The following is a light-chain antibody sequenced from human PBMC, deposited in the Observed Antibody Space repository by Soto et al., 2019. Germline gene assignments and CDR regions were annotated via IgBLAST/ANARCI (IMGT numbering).Light chain of an antibody. Sequence: QSALTQPASVSGSPGQSITISCTGTNSDVGGYDYVSWYQQHPGKAPQLMIYDVNNRPSGVSNRFSGSKSGNTASLTISGLQAEDEADYYCTSYTSSTTVVFGGGTKLTVL. V-gene: IGLV2-14*01. CDR1: NSDVGGYDY. J-gene: IGLJ2*01. CDR2: DVN. CDR3: TSYTSSTTVV.